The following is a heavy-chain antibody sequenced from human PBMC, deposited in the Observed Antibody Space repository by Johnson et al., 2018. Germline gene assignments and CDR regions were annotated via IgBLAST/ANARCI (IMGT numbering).Heavy chain of an antibody. CDR1: GFTFSTYG. V-gene: IGHV3-30*18. CDR3: AKVGLRYFDWLHAAFDI. CDR2: ISYDGSNK. D-gene: IGHD3-9*01. J-gene: IGHJ3*02. Sequence: QVQLVESGGGVVQTGRSLRLSCAASGFTFSTYGMHWVRQAPGKGLEWVAVISYDGSNKYQADSVKGRFTIPRDNSKNTLYMKMNRLRVEDTAVYYCAKVGLRYFDWLHAAFDIWGQGTMVTVSS.